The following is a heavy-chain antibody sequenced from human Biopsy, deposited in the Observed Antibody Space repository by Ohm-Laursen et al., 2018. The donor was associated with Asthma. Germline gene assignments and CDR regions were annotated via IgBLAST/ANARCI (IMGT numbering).Heavy chain of an antibody. CDR1: GFRFDDYT. Sequence: SLRLSCTASGFRFDDYTMVWVRQPPGKGLQWVALISWDAGRTHYADSVKGRFTVSRDNSKNSLYLQMNSLKPEDSGLYYCSKALVPTDLTSWFDLWGQGTTVRVSS. J-gene: IGHJ6*02. CDR2: ISWDAGRT. V-gene: IGHV3-43*01. D-gene: IGHD5-18*01. CDR3: SKALVPTDLTSWFDL.